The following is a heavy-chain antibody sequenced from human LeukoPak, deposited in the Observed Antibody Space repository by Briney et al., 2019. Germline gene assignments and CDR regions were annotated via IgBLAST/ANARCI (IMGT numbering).Heavy chain of an antibody. D-gene: IGHD4-17*01. CDR2: INHSIIT. V-gene: IGHV4-34*01. Sequence: PSETLSLTCAVYGGSFSGYYWSWIRQPPGKGLEWIGEINHSIITHYNPSLKSRVTISVDTSKLQFSLKLSSVTAADTAVYYCARVYGDPSDYCYYGLDVWGQGTTVTVSS. CDR3: ARVYGDPSDYCYYGLDV. J-gene: IGHJ6*02. CDR1: GGSFSGYY.